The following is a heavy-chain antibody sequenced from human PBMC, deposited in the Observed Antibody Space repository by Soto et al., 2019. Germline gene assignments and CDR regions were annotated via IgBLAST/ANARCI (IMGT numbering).Heavy chain of an antibody. CDR3: VRVASSGWDDNWFDP. D-gene: IGHD6-19*01. CDR1: GGSISSYY. J-gene: IGHJ5*02. V-gene: IGHV4-59*01. Sequence: PSETLSLTCAVSGGSISSYYWSWIRQPPGKGLEWIAYIYYSGSTHYNPSLKSRVTISADTSKNQFSLRLSSVTAADTAVYYCVRVASSGWDDNWFDPWGQGTLVTVSS. CDR2: IYYSGST.